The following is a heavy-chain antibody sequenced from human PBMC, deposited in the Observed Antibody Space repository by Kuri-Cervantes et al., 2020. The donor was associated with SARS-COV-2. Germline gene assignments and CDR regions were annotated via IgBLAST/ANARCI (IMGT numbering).Heavy chain of an antibody. CDR2: IGASGGTI. CDR1: GFNFSDYC. D-gene: IGHD3-10*01. V-gene: IGHV3-11*04. Sequence: GGSLRLSCAGSGFNFSDYCITWIRQAPGKGLEWVTYIGASGGTIYYTESVKGRFTISRDNAKNSVYLQMNSLRAEDTAVYYCARDLRQGKSLDYWGQGTLVTVSS. CDR3: ARDLRQGKSLDY. J-gene: IGHJ4*02.